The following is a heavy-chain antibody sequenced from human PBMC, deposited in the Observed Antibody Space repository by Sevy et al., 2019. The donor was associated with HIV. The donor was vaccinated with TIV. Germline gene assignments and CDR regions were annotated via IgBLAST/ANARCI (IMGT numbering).Heavy chain of an antibody. Sequence: SGPTLVKPTQTLTLTCTFSGFSLSTSGMCVSWIRQPPGKALEWLALIDWEDDKHYSTFLKTRLTISKDTLKNQVVLTMTNMDPVDTATYYCARTDYYDRSGYFQTTSPFDHWGQGTLVTVSS. CDR1: GFSLSTSGMC. CDR2: IDWEDDK. J-gene: IGHJ4*02. D-gene: IGHD3-22*01. CDR3: ARTDYYDRSGYFQTTSPFDH. V-gene: IGHV2-70*01.